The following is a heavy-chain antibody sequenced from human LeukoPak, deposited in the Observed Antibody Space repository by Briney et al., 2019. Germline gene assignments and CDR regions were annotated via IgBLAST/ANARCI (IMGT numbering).Heavy chain of an antibody. J-gene: IGHJ4*02. V-gene: IGHV3-53*01. D-gene: IGHD6-13*01. CDR1: GFTVSSNY. CDR3: ARTAAGTFFDY. Sequence: PGGSLRLSCAVSGFTVSSNYMSWVRQAPGKGLEWVSIIYSGGYTFYADSVKGRLTISRDNSKNTLYLQMNSLRAEDTAVYYCARTAAGTFFDYWGQGTLVTVSS. CDR2: IYSGGYT.